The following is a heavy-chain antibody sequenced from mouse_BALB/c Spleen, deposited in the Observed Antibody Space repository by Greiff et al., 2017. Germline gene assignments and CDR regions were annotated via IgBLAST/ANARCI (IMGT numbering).Heavy chain of an antibody. CDR2: IDPETGGT. J-gene: IGHJ2*01. V-gene: IGHV1-15*01. CDR1: GYTFTDYE. Sequence: VQLQQSGAELVRPGASVTLSCKASGYTFTDYEMHWVKQTPVHGLEWIGAIDPETGGTAYNQKFKGKATLTADKSSSTAYMELRSLTSEDSAVYYCTRSDYYGSRGYLDYWGQGTTLTVSS. D-gene: IGHD1-1*01. CDR3: TRSDYYGSRGYLDY.